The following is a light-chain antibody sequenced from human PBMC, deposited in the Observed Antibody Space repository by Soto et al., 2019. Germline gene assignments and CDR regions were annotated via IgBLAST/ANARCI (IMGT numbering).Light chain of an antibody. CDR2: DAS. CDR1: QDINKN. Sequence: DIQMTQSPSSLSASVGDRVTITCQASQDINKNLSWYQQTPGKAPKLLIHDASTLQRGVPSRFSGSGSGTDFTLTISSLQPEDFATYYCQQYDNLAFTFGPGTKVDIK. CDR3: QQYDNLAFT. J-gene: IGKJ3*01. V-gene: IGKV1-33*01.